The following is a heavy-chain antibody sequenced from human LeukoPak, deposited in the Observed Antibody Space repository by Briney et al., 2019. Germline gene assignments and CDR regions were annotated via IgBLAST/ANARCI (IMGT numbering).Heavy chain of an antibody. J-gene: IGHJ5*02. Sequence: GASVTVSCKASGYTFTTYDINWVRQATGQGLEWMGWMNPNSGNTGYAQKFQGRVTMTRNTSISTAYMELRSLRSEDTAVYYCARGPNKSDGGNSGSAWFDPWGQGTLVTVSS. V-gene: IGHV1-8*01. D-gene: IGHD4-23*01. CDR1: GYTFTTYD. CDR2: MNPNSGNT. CDR3: ARGPNKSDGGNSGSAWFDP.